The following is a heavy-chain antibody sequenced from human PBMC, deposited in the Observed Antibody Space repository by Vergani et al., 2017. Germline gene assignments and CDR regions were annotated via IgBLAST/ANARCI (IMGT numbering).Heavy chain of an antibody. J-gene: IGHJ2*01. CDR1: GGTFSSYA. CDR3: ARENRGYYDSSGHWYFDL. CDR2: IIPIFGTA. V-gene: IGHV1-69*01. Sequence: QVQLVQSGAEVKKPGSSVKVSCKASGGTFSSYAISWVRQAPGQGLEWMGGIIPIFGTANYAQKFQGRVTITADESTSKAYMELSSLRSEDTAVYYCARENRGYYDSSGHWYFDLWGRGTLVTVSS. D-gene: IGHD3-22*01.